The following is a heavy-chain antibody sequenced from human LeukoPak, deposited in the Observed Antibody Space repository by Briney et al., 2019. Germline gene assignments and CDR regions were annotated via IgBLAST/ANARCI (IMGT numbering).Heavy chain of an antibody. CDR1: GYTFTNNY. D-gene: IGHD6-13*01. J-gene: IGHJ6*02. V-gene: IGHV1-46*01. CDR2: INPRDGST. CDR3: ARDLAAPAGGDYGYYYYGMDV. Sequence: ASVKVSCKASGYTFTNNYIHWVRQAPGQGLEWMGIINPRDGSTNYAQKFQVRVTMTTDTSTNTVNMELSSLRSEDTAVYYCARDLAAPAGGDYGYYYYGMDVWGQGTTVTVS.